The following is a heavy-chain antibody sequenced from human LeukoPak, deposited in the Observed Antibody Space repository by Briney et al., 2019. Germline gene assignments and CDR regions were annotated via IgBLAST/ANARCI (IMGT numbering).Heavy chain of an antibody. CDR3: ARTKKGPNRYGSGSYYKVNYMDV. CDR2: IYYSGST. Sequence: SETLSLTCTVSGGSISSSSYYWGWIRQPPGKGLEWIGSIYYSGSTYYNPSLKSRVAISVDTSKNQFSLKLSSVTAADTAVYYCARTKKGPNRYGSGSYYKVNYMDVWGKGTTVTISS. V-gene: IGHV4-39*07. CDR1: GGSISSSSYY. J-gene: IGHJ6*03. D-gene: IGHD3-10*01.